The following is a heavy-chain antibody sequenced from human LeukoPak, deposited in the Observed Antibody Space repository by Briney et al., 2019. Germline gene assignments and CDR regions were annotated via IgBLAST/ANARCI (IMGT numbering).Heavy chain of an antibody. Sequence: GGSLRLSCAASGFTFSSYAMSWVRQAPGKGLEWVSVISGSGGNTNYADSVKGRVTISRDNSRNTLFLQMNSLRAEDTAVYHCAKDLGNWKFLIDYWGQGTLVTVSS. CDR2: ISGSGGNT. J-gene: IGHJ4*02. D-gene: IGHD1-20*01. V-gene: IGHV3-23*01. CDR1: GFTFSSYA. CDR3: AKDLGNWKFLIDY.